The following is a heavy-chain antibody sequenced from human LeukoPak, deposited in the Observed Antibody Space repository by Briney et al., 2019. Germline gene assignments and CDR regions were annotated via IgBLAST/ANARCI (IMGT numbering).Heavy chain of an antibody. D-gene: IGHD3-10*01. Sequence: GGSLRLSCAASGFTFSSYGMHWVRQAPGKGLEWVAVIWYDGSNKYYADSVKGRFTISRDNSKNTLYLQMNSLRAEDTAVYHCARDVRGGSGSYYGGVDYWGQGTLVTVSS. CDR2: IWYDGSNK. V-gene: IGHV3-33*01. J-gene: IGHJ4*02. CDR3: ARDVRGGSGSYYGGVDY. CDR1: GFTFSSYG.